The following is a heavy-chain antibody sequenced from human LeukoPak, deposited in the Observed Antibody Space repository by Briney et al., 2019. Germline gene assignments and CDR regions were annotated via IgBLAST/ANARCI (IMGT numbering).Heavy chain of an antibody. CDR1: GFTFTTYV. D-gene: IGHD2-2*03. V-gene: IGHV3-23*01. Sequence: GGSLRLSCSASGFTFTTYVMNWVRQAPGKGLEWVSGICGSGTRTYYADSAKGRFTISRDNSKNTLYLQMNSLRDEDTAVYYCAKDSHWILFDYWGQGTLVTVSS. CDR2: ICGSGTRT. J-gene: IGHJ4*02. CDR3: AKDSHWILFDY.